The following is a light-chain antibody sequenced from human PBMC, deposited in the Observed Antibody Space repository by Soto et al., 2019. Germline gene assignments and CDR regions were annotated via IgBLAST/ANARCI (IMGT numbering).Light chain of an antibody. Sequence: QSVLTQAPSVSGTPGQRVTISCSGSSSNIGSNSVYWYQHLTGTAPKLLIYRNNQRPSGVPDRISGSKSDTSASLAISGLRSEDEADYYCATWDDSMSGLVFGTGTKGTVL. V-gene: IGLV1-47*01. CDR3: ATWDDSMSGLV. CDR1: SSNIGSNS. J-gene: IGLJ1*01. CDR2: RNN.